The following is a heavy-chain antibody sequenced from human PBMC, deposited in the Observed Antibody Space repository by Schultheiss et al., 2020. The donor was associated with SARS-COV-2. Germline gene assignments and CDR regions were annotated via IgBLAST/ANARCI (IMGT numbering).Heavy chain of an antibody. J-gene: IGHJ4*02. CDR3: AKVAYYSDTSGPFDY. D-gene: IGHD3-22*01. CDR1: GFTFDDYG. V-gene: IGHV3-23*01. Sequence: GGSLRLSCAASGFTFDDYGMSWVRQAPGKGLEWVSAISGSGGSTYYADSVKGRFTISRDNSKNTLYLQMNSLRAEDTAVYYCAKVAYYSDTSGPFDYWGQGTLVTVSS. CDR2: ISGSGGST.